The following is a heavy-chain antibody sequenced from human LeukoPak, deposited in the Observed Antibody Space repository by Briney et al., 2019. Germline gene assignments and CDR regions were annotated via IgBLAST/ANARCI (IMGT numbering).Heavy chain of an antibody. Sequence: PSETLSLTCAVYGGSFRGYYWSWIRQPPGKGLEWIGEINHSGSTNYNPSLKSRVTISVDTSKNQFSLKLSSVTAADTAVYYCARTTKHLLSGYSYGFDYWGQGTLVTVSS. CDR1: GGSFRGYY. V-gene: IGHV4-34*01. CDR3: ARTTKHLLSGYSYGFDY. D-gene: IGHD5-18*01. J-gene: IGHJ4*02. CDR2: INHSGST.